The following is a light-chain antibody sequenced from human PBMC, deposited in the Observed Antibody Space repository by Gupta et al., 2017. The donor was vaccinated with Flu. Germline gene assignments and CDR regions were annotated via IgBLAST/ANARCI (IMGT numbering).Light chain of an antibody. Sequence: QSVLTQPPSVPGAPGQRVTISCTGSSSNIGAGYDVHWYQQLPGTAPKLLIYGNSNRPSGVPDRFSGSKSGTSASLAITGLQAEDEADYYCQSYDSSLSGWVVFGGGTKLTVL. CDR3: QSYDSSLSGWVV. V-gene: IGLV1-40*01. CDR1: SSNIGAGYD. J-gene: IGLJ2*01. CDR2: GNS.